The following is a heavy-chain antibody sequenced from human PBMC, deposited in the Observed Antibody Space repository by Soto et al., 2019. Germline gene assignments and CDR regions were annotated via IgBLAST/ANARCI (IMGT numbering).Heavy chain of an antibody. CDR3: AQTLGLAVSGPGRFDL. D-gene: IGHD3-3*02. CDR1: EGTFSRYA. J-gene: IGHJ2*01. CDR2: ITPIFGTP. V-gene: IGHV1-69*12. Sequence: QVQLVQSGTEVKKPGSSVKVSCKASEGTFSRYAINWVRQAPGRGLEWMGGITPIFGTPNYAQKFQGRVTITADGSTKAAYMELRRLRSEDTAVYYCAQTLGLAVSGPGRFDLWGRGTMVTVTS.